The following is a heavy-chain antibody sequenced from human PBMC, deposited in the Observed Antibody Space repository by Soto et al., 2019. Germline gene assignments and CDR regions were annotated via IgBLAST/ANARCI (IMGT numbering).Heavy chain of an antibody. Sequence: SETLSLTCAVSGGSISSGGYSWSWIRQPPGKGLEWIGYIYHSGSTYYNPSLKSRVTISVDRSKNQFSLKLSSVTAADTAVYYCARAKDYYGSGSYRGVNWFDPWGQGTLVPVSS. J-gene: IGHJ5*02. CDR2: IYHSGST. V-gene: IGHV4-30-2*01. CDR1: GGSISSGGYS. D-gene: IGHD3-10*01. CDR3: ARAKDYYGSGSYRGVNWFDP.